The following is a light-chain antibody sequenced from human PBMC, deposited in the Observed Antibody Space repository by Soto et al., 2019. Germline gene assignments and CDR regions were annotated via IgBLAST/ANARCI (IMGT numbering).Light chain of an antibody. CDR2: DVS. V-gene: IGKV1-5*01. CDR1: QSIDKK. Sequence: DIRLTQSPSTQSASIGDRVTITCRASQSIDKKLAWYQQTPGQAPKLLIFDVSTLQSGVPSRFSGSGSGTDFSRSIDSLQPDDVATYYCQQYDLYWTLGQGTKVEI. CDR3: QQYDLYWT. J-gene: IGKJ1*01.